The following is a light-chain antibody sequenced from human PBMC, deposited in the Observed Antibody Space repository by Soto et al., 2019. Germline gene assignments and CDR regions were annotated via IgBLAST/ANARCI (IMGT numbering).Light chain of an antibody. CDR1: QSVSYN. V-gene: IGKV3D-15*01. J-gene: IGKJ3*01. CDR2: DAS. Sequence: ETVMTQSPATLSVSPGDRATLSCSASQSVSYNLAWYQQKPGQAPRLLIYDASTRATGIPARFSGSASGTEFTLTISSLLSEDFAVYYCQQYGRSPFTFGPGTKVDIK. CDR3: QQYGRSPFT.